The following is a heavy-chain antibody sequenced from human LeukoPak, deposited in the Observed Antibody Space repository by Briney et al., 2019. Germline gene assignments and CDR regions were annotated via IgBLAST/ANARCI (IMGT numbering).Heavy chain of an antibody. D-gene: IGHD5-18*01. CDR1: GFTFSSYA. V-gene: IGHV3-30-3*01. Sequence: PGRSLRLSCAASGFTFSSYAMHWVRQAPGKGLEWVAVISYDGSNKYYADSVKGRFTISRDNSKNTLYLQMNSLRAEDTAVYYCARDRGDGLWSYGLDYWGQGTLVTVSS. J-gene: IGHJ4*02. CDR2: ISYDGSNK. CDR3: ARDRGDGLWSYGLDY.